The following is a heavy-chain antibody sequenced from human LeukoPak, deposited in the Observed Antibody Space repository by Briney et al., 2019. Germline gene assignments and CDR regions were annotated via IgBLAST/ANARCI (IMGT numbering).Heavy chain of an antibody. D-gene: IGHD3/OR15-3a*01. Sequence: SSYWMSWVRQPPGKGLEWIGSIYYSGNTYYNASLKSQVSISIDTSKNQFSLRLTTVTAADTAVYYCARQTGSGLFILPGGQGTLVTVSS. CDR1: SSYW. CDR2: IYYSGNT. CDR3: ARQTGSGLFILP. J-gene: IGHJ4*02. V-gene: IGHV4-39*01.